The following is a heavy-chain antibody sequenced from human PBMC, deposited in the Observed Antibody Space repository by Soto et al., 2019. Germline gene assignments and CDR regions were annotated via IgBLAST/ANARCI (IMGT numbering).Heavy chain of an antibody. J-gene: IGHJ1*01. CDR2: MNPNSGNT. CDR3: ARGRYCSSTSCSLGPRLFQH. V-gene: IGHV1-8*01. Sequence: QVQLVQSGAEVKKPGASVKVSCKASGYTFTSYDINWVRQATGQGLEWMGWMNPNSGNTGYAQKYQGRVTMTRNTSISTAYMELSSLRSEDTAVYYCARGRYCSSTSCSLGPRLFQHWGQGTLVTVSS. CDR1: GYTFTSYD. D-gene: IGHD2-2*01.